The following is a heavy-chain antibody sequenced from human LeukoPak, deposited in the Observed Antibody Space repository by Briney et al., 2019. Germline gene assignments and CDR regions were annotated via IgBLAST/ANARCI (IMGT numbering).Heavy chain of an antibody. Sequence: GGSLRLSCAGSGFTYSSYSMNWVRQAPGKGLEWVSSISSSRGFIYYTDSVKGRFTISRDNAKNSLYLQMNSLRAEDTAVYYCARALDYGDSEGPLDSWGQGTLVTVSS. V-gene: IGHV3-21*01. CDR1: GFTYSSYS. J-gene: IGHJ4*02. D-gene: IGHD4-17*01. CDR2: ISSSRGFI. CDR3: ARALDYGDSEGPLDS.